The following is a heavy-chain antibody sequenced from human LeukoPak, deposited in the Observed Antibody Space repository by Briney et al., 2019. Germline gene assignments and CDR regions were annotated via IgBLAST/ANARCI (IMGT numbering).Heavy chain of an antibody. J-gene: IGHJ5*02. V-gene: IGHV3-23*01. Sequence: GGSLRLSCAASGFTFSSYAMGWVRQAPGKGLEWVSAISGSGGSTYYADSVKGRFTISRDNSKSTLYLQMNSLRAEDTAVYYCASSGYSSTSCYGPWGQGTLVTVSS. D-gene: IGHD2-2*01. CDR1: GFTFSSYA. CDR2: ISGSGGST. CDR3: ASSGYSSTSCYGP.